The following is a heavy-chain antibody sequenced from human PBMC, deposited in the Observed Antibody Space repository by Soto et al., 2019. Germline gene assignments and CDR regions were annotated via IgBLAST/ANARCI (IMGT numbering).Heavy chain of an antibody. Sequence: GGSLRLSCATSGFTFSRYGMSWVRQAPGKGLEWVSSISGSGGSTYYADSVKGRFTFSRDNSKNTLNLQMISLRAEDTAVYYCAKHLYITMVRGVIPGDRFDSWGQGTLVTVSS. CDR1: GFTFSRYG. D-gene: IGHD3-10*01. J-gene: IGHJ4*02. CDR2: ISGSGGST. CDR3: AKHLYITMVRGVIPGDRFDS. V-gene: IGHV3-23*01.